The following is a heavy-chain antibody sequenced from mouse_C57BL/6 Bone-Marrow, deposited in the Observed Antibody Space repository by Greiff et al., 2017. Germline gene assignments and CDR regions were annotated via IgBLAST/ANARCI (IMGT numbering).Heavy chain of an antibody. J-gene: IGHJ4*01. Sequence: QVQLQQPGAELVKPGASVKVSCKASGYTFTSYWMHWVKQRPGQGLEWIGRIHPSDSGTNYNQKFKGKATLTVDKSSSTAYMQLSRLTSEDSAVSYCAIASLGYYGKKGYAIDYWGQGTSVTVSS. CDR2: IHPSDSGT. CDR1: GYTFTSYW. D-gene: IGHD2-1*01. CDR3: AIASLGYYGKKGYAIDY. V-gene: IGHV1-74*01.